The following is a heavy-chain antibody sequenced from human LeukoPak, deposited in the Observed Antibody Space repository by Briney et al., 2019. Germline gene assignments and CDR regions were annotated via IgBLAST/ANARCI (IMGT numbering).Heavy chain of an antibody. D-gene: IGHD3-22*01. J-gene: IGHJ4*02. CDR2: ITSGGDT. V-gene: IGHV3-23*01. CDR3: SKTNGDYYDTYGCYNDY. CDR1: GFMFNSYA. Sequence: GGSLRLSCAASGFMFNSYAMSWVRQAPGRGLEWVSGITSGGDTYYADSVRGRFTITRDNSKNTLYLRMNSLRAEDTAVYYCSKTNGDYYDTYGCYNDYWGQGALVTVSS.